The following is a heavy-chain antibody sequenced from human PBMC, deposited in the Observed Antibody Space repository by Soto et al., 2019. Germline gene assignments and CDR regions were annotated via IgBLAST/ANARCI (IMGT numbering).Heavy chain of an antibody. CDR2: ISNNGSNK. Sequence: QVQLVESGGGVVQPGGSLRLSCAASGFTFSTYGMHWVRQAPGKGLEWVAVISNNGSNKYYADSVGGRFTISRDNSKNTPLLQMNSLRDEDAAVDYCVYLEYCGDGSGYPFDYWGQGALVTVSS. CDR3: VYLEYCGDGSGYPFDY. J-gene: IGHJ4*02. CDR1: GFTFSTYG. V-gene: IGHV3-30-3*01. D-gene: IGHD2-15*01.